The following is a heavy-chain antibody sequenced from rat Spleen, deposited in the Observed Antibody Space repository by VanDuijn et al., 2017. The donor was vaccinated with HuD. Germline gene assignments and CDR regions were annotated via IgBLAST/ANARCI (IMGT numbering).Heavy chain of an antibody. J-gene: IGHJ2*01. CDR1: GFTFSSYW. CDR2: INTDGGDT. CDR3: VRRYKSGYFDY. Sequence: EVQLVETGGGLVQPGRSLKLSCVGSGFTFSSYWMYWIRQAPGKGLEWVSSINTDGGDTYYPDSVTGRFSISRDNAKSTLYLQMDSLRSEDTATYYCVRRYKSGYFDYWGQGVMVTVSS. D-gene: IGHD4-3*01. V-gene: IGHV5-58*01.